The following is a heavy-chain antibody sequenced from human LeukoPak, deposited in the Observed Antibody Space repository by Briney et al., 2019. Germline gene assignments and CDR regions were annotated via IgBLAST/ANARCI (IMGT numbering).Heavy chain of an antibody. CDR2: IIPIFGTA. CDR1: GGTFTSYA. V-gene: IGHV1-69*13. CDR3: ASNPDGIAAAGTPADI. J-gene: IGHJ3*02. Sequence: SVKVSCKASGGTFTSYAISWVRQAPGQGLEWKGGIIPIFGTANYAQKFQGRVTITADESTSTAYMELSSLRSEDTAVYYCASNPDGIAAAGTPADIWGQGTMVTVSS. D-gene: IGHD6-13*01.